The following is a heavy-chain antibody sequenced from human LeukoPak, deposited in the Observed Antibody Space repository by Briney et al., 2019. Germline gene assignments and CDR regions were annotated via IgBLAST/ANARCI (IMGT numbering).Heavy chain of an antibody. CDR1: GGSISSYY. V-gene: IGHV4-59*08. D-gene: IGHD4-11*01. CDR3: ARRETTASSRFDP. Sequence: TSETLSLTCTVSGGSISSYYWSWIRQPPGKGLEWIGYIYYSGSTNYNPSLKSRVTISVDTSKNQFSLKLSSVTAADTAVYYCARRETTASSRFDPWGQGTLVSVSS. J-gene: IGHJ5*02. CDR2: IYYSGST.